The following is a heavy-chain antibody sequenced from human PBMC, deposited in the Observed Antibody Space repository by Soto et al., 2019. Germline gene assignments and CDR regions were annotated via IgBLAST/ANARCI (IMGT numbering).Heavy chain of an antibody. V-gene: IGHV4-38-2*01. CDR3: VRDGTKTLRDWFDP. D-gene: IGHD1-1*01. Sequence: SSETLSLTCVVPGYSISSGYYCAWVRQPPGKELEWIGSIYHSGKTYYNPSLKSRVMMSVDTSKKQFSLKLRSVTAADTAVYYCVRDGTKTLRDWFDPWGQGISVTVSS. CDR2: IYHSGKT. CDR1: GYSISSGYY. J-gene: IGHJ5*02.